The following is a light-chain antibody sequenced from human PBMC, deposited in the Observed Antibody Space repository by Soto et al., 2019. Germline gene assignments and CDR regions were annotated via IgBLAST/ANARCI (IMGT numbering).Light chain of an antibody. CDR2: GAS. J-gene: IGKJ5*01. V-gene: IGKV3-15*01. CDR1: QGIGST. Sequence: EIVMTQSPASLSVSRGEGAARSCRASQGIGSTLAWYQQKPGQTPRLLIYGASTRATGLPGRFSGSGSGTEFTLTISSLQSEDFAVYYCQQYNNWPITFGQGTRLEIK. CDR3: QQYNNWPIT.